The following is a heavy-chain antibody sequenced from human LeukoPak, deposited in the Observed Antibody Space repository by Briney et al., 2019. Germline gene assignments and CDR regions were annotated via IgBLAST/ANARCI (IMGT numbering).Heavy chain of an antibody. CDR2: IYYGGST. J-gene: IGHJ3*02. CDR1: GGSISSYY. Sequence: SETLSLTCTVSGGSISSYYWSWIRQPPGKGLEWIGYIYYGGSTNYNPSLKSRVTISADTSKNQFSLKLSSVTAADTAVYYCVGYYYDSSGYSDIWGQGTMVTVSS. D-gene: IGHD3-22*01. V-gene: IGHV4-59*01. CDR3: VGYYYDSSGYSDI.